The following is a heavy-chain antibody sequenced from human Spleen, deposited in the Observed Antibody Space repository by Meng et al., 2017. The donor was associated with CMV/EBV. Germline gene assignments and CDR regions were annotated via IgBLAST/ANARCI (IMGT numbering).Heavy chain of an antibody. D-gene: IGHD1-7*01. V-gene: IGHV4-30-4*08. J-gene: IGHJ5*02. CDR1: GCSIRSGDYY. CDR2: IYYSGST. Sequence: FSGCSIRSGDYYWSWIRQPPGKGLEWIGYIYYSGSTYYDPSLKSRVTISVDTSKNQFSLKLSSVTAADTAVYYCARGGKELDNWFDPWGQGTLVTVSS. CDR3: ARGGKELDNWFDP.